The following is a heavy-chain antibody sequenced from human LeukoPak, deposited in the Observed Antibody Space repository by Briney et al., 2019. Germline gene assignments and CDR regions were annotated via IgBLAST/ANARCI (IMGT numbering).Heavy chain of an antibody. V-gene: IGHV4-39*07. CDR3: ARKTCKDSSGSGGDY. J-gene: IGHJ4*02. CDR2: IYYSGST. Sequence: SETLSLTCTVSGGSISSSSYYWGWIRQPPGKGLEWIGSIYYSGSTYYNPSLKSRVTISVDTSKNQFSLKLISVTAADTAVYYCARKTCKDSSGSGGDYWGQGTLVTVSS. D-gene: IGHD6-19*01. CDR1: GGSISSSSYY.